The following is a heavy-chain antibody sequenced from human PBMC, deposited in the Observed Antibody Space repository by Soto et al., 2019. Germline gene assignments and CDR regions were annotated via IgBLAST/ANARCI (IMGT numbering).Heavy chain of an antibody. D-gene: IGHD1-26*01. J-gene: IGHJ4*02. CDR3: ARLLVGYYFDY. CDR1: GGSFSGYY. V-gene: IGHV4-34*01. Sequence: SETLSLTCAVYGGSFSGYYWSWIRQPPGKGLEWIGEINHSGSTNYNPSLKSRVTISVDTSKNQFSLKLSSVTAADTAVYYCARLLVGYYFDYWGQGTLVTVSS. CDR2: INHSGST.